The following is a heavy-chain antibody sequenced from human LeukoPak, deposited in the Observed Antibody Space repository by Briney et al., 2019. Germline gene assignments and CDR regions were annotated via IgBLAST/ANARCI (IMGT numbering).Heavy chain of an antibody. D-gene: IGHD1-26*01. CDR3: ARSYSGSYPNYFDY. J-gene: IGHJ4*02. Sequence: GGSLRLSCAASGFTFSSYDMHWVRQATGKGLEWVSAIGTAGDTYYPGSVKGRFTISRENAKNSLYLQMNSLRAGDTAVYYCARSYSGSYPNYFDYWGQGTLVTVSS. CDR2: IGTAGDT. CDR1: GFTFSSYD. V-gene: IGHV3-13*01.